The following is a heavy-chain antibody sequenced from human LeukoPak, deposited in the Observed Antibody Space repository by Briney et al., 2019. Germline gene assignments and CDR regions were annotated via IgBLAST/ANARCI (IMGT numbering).Heavy chain of an antibody. D-gene: IGHD2-2*02. CDR2: IIPVLGIA. CDR3: AREYPSGGCSSTSCYTHHYYYYGMDV. J-gene: IGHJ6*02. V-gene: IGHV1-69*04. Sequence: SVKVSCKASGGTFSSYAISWVRQAPGQGLEWMGRIIPVLGIANYAQKFQGRVTITADKSTSTAYMELSSLRSDDTAVYYCAREYPSGGCSSTSCYTHHYYYYGMDVWGQGTTVTVSS. CDR1: GGTFSSYA.